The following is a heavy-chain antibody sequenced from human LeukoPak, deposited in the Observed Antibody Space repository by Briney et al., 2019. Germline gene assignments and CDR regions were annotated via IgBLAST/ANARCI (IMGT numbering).Heavy chain of an antibody. CDR3: AKGGYCSSTSCYVGWFDP. CDR2: ISGGGGST. J-gene: IGHJ5*02. Sequence: PGGSLRLSCAASGFTFSSYVMNWVRQAPGKGLEWVSVISGGGGSTYYADSEKGRFTISRDNSKNTLFLQMNSLRAEDTAVYYCAKGGYCSSTSCYVGWFDPWGQGTLVTVSS. D-gene: IGHD2-2*01. V-gene: IGHV3-23*01. CDR1: GFTFSSYV.